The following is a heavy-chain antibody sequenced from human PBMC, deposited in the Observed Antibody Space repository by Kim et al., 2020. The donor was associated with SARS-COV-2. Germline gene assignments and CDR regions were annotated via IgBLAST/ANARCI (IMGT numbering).Heavy chain of an antibody. J-gene: IGHJ6*01. D-gene: IGHD2-15*01. CDR3: ARHEDLDYYGVDV. CDR2: VTYSGTT. Sequence: SETLSLTCTVSGASIRATTHYWGWIRRPTGRGLEWIGSVTYSGTTYYNPSLERRVTISVDTSKNQFSLKVNSVTAADTAMYDCARHEDLDYYGVDVWGQGTTVTVSS. V-gene: IGHV4-39*01. CDR1: GASIRATTHY.